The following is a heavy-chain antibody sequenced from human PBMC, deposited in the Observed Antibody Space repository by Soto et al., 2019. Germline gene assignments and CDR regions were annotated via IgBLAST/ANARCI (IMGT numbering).Heavy chain of an antibody. CDR2: INHTGGT. CDR3: ATRITGFGLLIPPFHP. V-gene: IGHV4-34*01. Sequence: PSETLSLTCAVYGRSVNGYYWTWIRQPPGQGLELIGAINHTGGTHYNPSRKSRVTMSVDTSKNQFSLRLSSMTAADTAIYYCATRITGFGLLIPPFHPWRQGTQVTVS. J-gene: IGHJ5*02. D-gene: IGHD3-3*01. CDR1: GRSVNGYY.